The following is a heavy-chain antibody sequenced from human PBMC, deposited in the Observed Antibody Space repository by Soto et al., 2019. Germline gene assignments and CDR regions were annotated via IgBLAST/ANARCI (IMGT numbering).Heavy chain of an antibody. Sequence: ASVKVSCKASGYTFTDYYLHWVRQAPGQGLEWMGWISPKSGVTNYAQSFQGRVTMTSDTSISTAYVVVDRLRSDDTAVYYCAAGAESYFDFWAQGTLVTGSS. CDR3: AAGAESYFDF. V-gene: IGHV1-2*02. CDR1: GYTFTDYY. D-gene: IGHD2-8*02. J-gene: IGHJ4*02. CDR2: ISPKSGVT.